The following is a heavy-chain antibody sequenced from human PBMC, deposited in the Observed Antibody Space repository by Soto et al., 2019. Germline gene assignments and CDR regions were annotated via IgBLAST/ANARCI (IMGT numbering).Heavy chain of an antibody. CDR1: GGSISSGGYS. J-gene: IGHJ4*02. Sequence: PSETLSLTCAVSGGSISSGGYSWSWIRQPPGKGLEWIGYIYHSGSTYYNPSLKSRVTISVDRSKNQFSLKLSSVTAADTAVYYCARTNMITFGGVPRGYYFDYWGQGTLVTVSS. CDR2: IYHSGST. D-gene: IGHD3-16*01. V-gene: IGHV4-30-2*01. CDR3: ARTNMITFGGVPRGYYFDY.